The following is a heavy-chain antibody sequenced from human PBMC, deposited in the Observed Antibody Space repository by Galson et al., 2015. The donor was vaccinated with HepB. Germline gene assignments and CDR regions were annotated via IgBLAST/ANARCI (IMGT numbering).Heavy chain of an antibody. J-gene: IGHJ6*03. Sequence: SVKVSCKASGYTFTSYGISWVRQAPGQGLEWMGWISAYNGNANYAQKLQGRVTMTTDTSTSTAYMELRSLRSEDTAVYYCARVPQLERPLLYYYMDVWGKGTTVTVSS. V-gene: IGHV1-18*01. CDR3: ARVPQLERPLLYYYMDV. D-gene: IGHD1-1*01. CDR1: GYTFTSYG. CDR2: ISAYNGNA.